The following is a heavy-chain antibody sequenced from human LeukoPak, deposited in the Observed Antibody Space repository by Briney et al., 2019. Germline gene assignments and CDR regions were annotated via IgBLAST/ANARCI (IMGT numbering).Heavy chain of an antibody. D-gene: IGHD3-9*01. CDR3: ARENKGYDILTGYNWFDP. CDR2: INPNSGGT. CDR1: GYTFTSYY. J-gene: IGHJ5*02. V-gene: IGHV1-2*04. Sequence: ASVKVSCKASGYTFTSYYMHWVRQAPGQGLEWMGWINPNSGGTNYAQKFQGWVTMTRDTSISTAYMELSRLRSDDTAVYYCARENKGYDILTGYNWFDPWGQGTLVTVSS.